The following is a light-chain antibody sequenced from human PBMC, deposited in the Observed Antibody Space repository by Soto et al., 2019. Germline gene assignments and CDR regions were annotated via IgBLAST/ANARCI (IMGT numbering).Light chain of an antibody. CDR2: EVS. V-gene: IGLV2-23*02. J-gene: IGLJ1*01. CDR1: SSDVGSYNV. Sequence: QSVLTQPASLSGSPGQSITISCTGTSSDVGSYNVVSWYQQHPGKAPKLLIYEVSKRPSGVSDRFSGSQSGNTASLTISGLQAEDEADYHCCSYAGSSSAYVFGTGTKVTV. CDR3: CSYAGSSSAYV.